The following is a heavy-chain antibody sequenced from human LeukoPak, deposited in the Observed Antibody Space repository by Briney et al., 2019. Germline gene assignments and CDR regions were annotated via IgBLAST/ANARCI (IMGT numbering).Heavy chain of an antibody. V-gene: IGHV4-59*01. CDR3: ARGGLKNIGQWRLDAFDI. CDR1: VPGGSISSYY. D-gene: IGHD6-19*01. J-gene: IGHJ3*02. CDR2: VYNSGNT. Sequence: SETLSLTCTVSVPGGSISSYYWSWIRQPPGKGLEWIGYVYNSGNTDHRPSLRSRVIISIDTSENQISLKLNSVTAADTAVYYCARGGLKNIGQWRLDAFDIWGQGTMVTVSS.